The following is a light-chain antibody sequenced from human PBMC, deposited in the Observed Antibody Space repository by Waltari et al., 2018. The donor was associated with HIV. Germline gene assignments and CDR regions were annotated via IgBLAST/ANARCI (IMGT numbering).Light chain of an antibody. J-gene: IGLJ2*01. Sequence: QSALTQPASVSGSPGQSITISCTGTSRDVGGYNYVSWYQHHPGKAPKLMIYDVSNLTAGVSDRFSGAKSGNTASLTISGLQAEDEADYYGNSYTTSSTLHVVFGGGTKLTVL. CDR2: DVS. CDR1: SRDVGGYNY. V-gene: IGLV2-14*03. CDR3: NSYTTSSTLHVV.